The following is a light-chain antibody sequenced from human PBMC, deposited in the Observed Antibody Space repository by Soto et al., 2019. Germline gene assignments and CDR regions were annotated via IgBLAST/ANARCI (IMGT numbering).Light chain of an antibody. J-gene: IGLJ2*01. CDR2: EVS. Sequence: QSVLTQPPSASGSPGQSVTISCTGTSSDVGGYNYVSWYQQLPGKAPKLIIYEVSKRPSGVPDRFSGSKSGNTASLTVSGLQAEDEADYYCNSFAGSNHVVFGGGTKLTVL. CDR1: SSDVGGYNY. V-gene: IGLV2-8*01. CDR3: NSFAGSNHVV.